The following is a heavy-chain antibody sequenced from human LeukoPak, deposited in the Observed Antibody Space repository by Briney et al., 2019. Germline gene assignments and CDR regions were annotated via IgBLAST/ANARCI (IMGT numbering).Heavy chain of an antibody. D-gene: IGHD2-2*01. J-gene: IGHJ4*02. V-gene: IGHV3-64*01. Sequence: PGGSLRLSCAASGFTFSNYAMHWVRQAPGKGLEYVSTISSNGGSTYYANSVEGRFTVSRDNSKNTLYLQMGSLRAEDMAVYYCAREGRECSSTSCYRSPRPYYFDYWGQGTLVTVSS. CDR1: GFTFSNYA. CDR2: ISSNGGST. CDR3: AREGRECSSTSCYRSPRPYYFDY.